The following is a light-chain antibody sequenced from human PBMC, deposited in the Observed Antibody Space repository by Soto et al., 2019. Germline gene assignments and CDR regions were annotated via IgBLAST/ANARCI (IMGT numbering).Light chain of an antibody. Sequence: SAAAVSASVKNRVTISPRASQSISSWLAWYQQKPGRAPKLLIYDVSSLKSGVPSRFSGSGSGTEFTLTISSLQPDDFATYYCQQYNSYPITFGQGTRLDIK. CDR2: DVS. CDR1: QSISSW. V-gene: IGKV1-5*01. CDR3: QQYNSYPIT. J-gene: IGKJ5*01.